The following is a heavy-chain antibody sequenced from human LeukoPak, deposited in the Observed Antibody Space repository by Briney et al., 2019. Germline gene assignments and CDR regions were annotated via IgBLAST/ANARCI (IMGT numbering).Heavy chain of an antibody. CDR3: ARADRLDGGPYLIGP. CDR2: INPKSGGT. D-gene: IGHD2-21*01. J-gene: IGHJ5*02. CDR1: GYSFTDYY. Sequence: ASVKVSCKTSGYSFTDYYMHWVRQAPGQGLEWMGWINPKSGGTSSAQKFQGRVTMTRDTSITTVYMEVSWLTSDDTAIYYCARADRLDGGPYLIGPWGQGTLVTVSS. V-gene: IGHV1-2*02.